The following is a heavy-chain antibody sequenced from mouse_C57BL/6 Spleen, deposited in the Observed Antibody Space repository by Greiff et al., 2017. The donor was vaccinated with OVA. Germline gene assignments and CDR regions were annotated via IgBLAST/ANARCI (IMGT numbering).Heavy chain of an antibody. J-gene: IGHJ3*01. Sequence: EVQLQESGGDLVKPGGSLKLSCAASGFTFSSYGMSWVRQTPDKRLEWVATISSGGSYTYYPDSVKGRFTISRDNAKNTLYLQMSSLKSEDTAMYYCARQGASWFAYWGQGTLVTVSA. V-gene: IGHV5-6*01. D-gene: IGHD6-1*01. CDR3: ARQGASWFAY. CDR2: ISSGGSYT. CDR1: GFTFSSYG.